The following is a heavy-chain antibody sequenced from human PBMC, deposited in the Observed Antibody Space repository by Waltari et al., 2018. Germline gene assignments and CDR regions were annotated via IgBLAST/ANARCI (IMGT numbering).Heavy chain of an antibody. Sequence: EVQLVQSGAEVKKPGDSLRISCKGSGYSFTNYWISWVRQRPGGGLEWMGRIAPVHSAANLSPAFEGHVTMSADKSINTAFLQWSSLRASDTAIYFCARVPYCGSDCFSDVDYWGQGALVTV. CDR1: GYSFTNYW. CDR3: ARVPYCGSDCFSDVDY. V-gene: IGHV5-10-1*03. J-gene: IGHJ4*02. CDR2: IAPVHSAA. D-gene: IGHD2-21*02.